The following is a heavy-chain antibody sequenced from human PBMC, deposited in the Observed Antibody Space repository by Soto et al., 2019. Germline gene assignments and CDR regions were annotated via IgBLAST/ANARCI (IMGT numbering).Heavy chain of an antibody. J-gene: IGHJ4*02. CDR2: IIPIFGKA. D-gene: IGHD5-12*01. Sequence: SXKVSFRASGGTXISYAIRLVRQAPGQGLEWMGGIIPIFGKANYAQKFQGRVTITADESTSTAYMELSSLRSEYTAVYYCARDISGLFDYWGQGTLGTVSS. CDR1: GGTXISYA. V-gene: IGHV1-69*13. CDR3: ARDISGLFDY.